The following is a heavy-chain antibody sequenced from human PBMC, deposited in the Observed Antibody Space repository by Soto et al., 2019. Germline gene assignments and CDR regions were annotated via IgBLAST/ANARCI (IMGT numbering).Heavy chain of an antibody. V-gene: IGHV1-18*01. CDR1: GYTFTSYA. CDR2: ISANNGDT. Sequence: QVQLVQSGAEVKRPGASVKVSCKASGYTFTSYAISWVRQAPGQGLEWMAWISANNGDTIYAQKLQGRVTMTTDTSTSTAYMELRSLTSDDTAVYYCASDGMATVDHYYYGMDVWGQGTTVTVSS. D-gene: IGHD4-4*01. J-gene: IGHJ6*02. CDR3: ASDGMATVDHYYYGMDV.